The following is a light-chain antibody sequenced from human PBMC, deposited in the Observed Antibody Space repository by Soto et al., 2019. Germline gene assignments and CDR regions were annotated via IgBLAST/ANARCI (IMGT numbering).Light chain of an antibody. Sequence: QSALTQPASVSGSPGQSITISCTGTSSDVGGYNYVSWYQQHPGKAPKLMIYEVSNRPSGVSNRFSGSKSANTASLTISGRQAEDEADYYCSSYTSSSTPPVVFGGGTKVTVL. CDR2: EVS. CDR1: SSDVGGYNY. J-gene: IGLJ2*01. CDR3: SSYTSSSTPPVV. V-gene: IGLV2-14*01.